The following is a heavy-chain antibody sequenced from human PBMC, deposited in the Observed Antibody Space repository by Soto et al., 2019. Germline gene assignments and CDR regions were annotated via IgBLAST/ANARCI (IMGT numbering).Heavy chain of an antibody. CDR1: GGSFSDYY. J-gene: IGHJ4*02. V-gene: IGHV4-34*01. Sequence: SETLSLTCAVYGGSFSDYYWTWIRQPPGKGLEWIGEINHSGSTNYNPSLKSRVTISVDTSKNQFSLKLNSVTAADTAVYYCARASELERLYYFDYWGQGTLVTVSS. CDR2: INHSGST. D-gene: IGHD1-1*01. CDR3: ARASELERLYYFDY.